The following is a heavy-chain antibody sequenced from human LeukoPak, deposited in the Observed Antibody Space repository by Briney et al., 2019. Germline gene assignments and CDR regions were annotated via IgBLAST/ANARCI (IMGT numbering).Heavy chain of an antibody. CDR3: ARGPGIAALYGMDV. CDR2: INHSGST. CDR1: GGSFSGYY. J-gene: IGHJ6*02. V-gene: IGHV4-34*01. Sequence: SSETLSLTCAVYGGSFSGYYWSWIRQPPGKGLEWIGEINHSGSTNYNPSLKSRVTISVDTSKNQFSLKLSSVTAADTAVYYCARGPGIAALYGMDVWGQGTTVTVSS. D-gene: IGHD6-13*01.